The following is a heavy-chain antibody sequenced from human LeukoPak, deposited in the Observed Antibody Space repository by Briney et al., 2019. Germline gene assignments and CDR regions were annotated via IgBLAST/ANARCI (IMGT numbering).Heavy chain of an antibody. CDR2: IRSKTYGRTT. V-gene: IGHV3-49*04. Sequence: GRSLRLSCTVSGFTFGDHAMSGVRQAPGKGLERVGFIRSKTYGRTTEYAASVKGRFIISSDDSTSIAYLQMNSLKTEDTAVYYCTRGPIQLWLYHGMDVWGQGTTVTVSS. CDR1: GFTFGDHA. D-gene: IGHD5-18*01. J-gene: IGHJ6*02. CDR3: TRGPIQLWLYHGMDV.